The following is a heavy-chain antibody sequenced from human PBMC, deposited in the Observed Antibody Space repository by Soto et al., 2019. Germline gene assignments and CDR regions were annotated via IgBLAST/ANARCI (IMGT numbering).Heavy chain of an antibody. CDR2: ISNDGTYR. D-gene: IGHD3-10*01. J-gene: IGHJ4*02. V-gene: IGHV3-30-3*01. CDR3: RRDVAVRGTRGTIDY. CDR1: GFTFSGHA. Sequence: QVQLVESGGGVVQPGTSLRLSCAASGFTFSGHAMHWVRQAPGKGLDWVAAISNDGTYRVYADSVKGRFTMSRDNSKNTVKLQMDSLRVEDTAVYKCRRDVAVRGTRGTIDYWGQGTQVTVSS.